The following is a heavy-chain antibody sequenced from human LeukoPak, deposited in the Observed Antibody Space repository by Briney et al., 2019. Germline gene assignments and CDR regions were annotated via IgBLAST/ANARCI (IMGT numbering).Heavy chain of an antibody. CDR2: IYYSGST. J-gene: IGHJ6*02. V-gene: IGHV4-39*01. Sequence: SETLSLTCTVSGGSISSSSYYWGWIRQPPGKGLEWIGSIYYSGSTYYNPSLKSRVTISVDTSKNQFSLKLSSVTAADTAVYYCARRGVFAGWGQGTTVTVSS. CDR3: ARRGVFAG. CDR1: GGSISSSSYY. D-gene: IGHD2-8*01.